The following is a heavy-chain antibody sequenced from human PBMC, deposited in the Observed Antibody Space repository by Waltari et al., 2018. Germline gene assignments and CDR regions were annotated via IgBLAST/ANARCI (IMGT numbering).Heavy chain of an antibody. D-gene: IGHD4-17*01. V-gene: IGHV3-7*01. CDR1: GFPFVGYG. J-gene: IGHJ5*01. CDR3: ARDQMVTVTDDNWFDS. Sequence: EVHLVESGGGLVQPGGSRRLSCAASGFPFVGYGMSGVCQAPGKGLEWVDNINKDGNKLYYVDAVEGRCTISRDNAKNSLYLQMNSLRAEDTAVYYCARDQMVTVTDDNWFDSWGQGNLVTVSS. CDR2: INKDGNKL.